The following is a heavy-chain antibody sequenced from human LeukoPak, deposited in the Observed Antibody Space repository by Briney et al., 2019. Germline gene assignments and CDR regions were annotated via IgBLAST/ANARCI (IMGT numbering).Heavy chain of an antibody. Sequence: GGSLRLSCAASGFTFSSYEMNWVRQAPGKGLEWVSYISSSGSTIYYADSVKGRFTISRDNAKKSLYLQMNSLRAEDTAVYYCARVLRCSSSWWVDYWGQGTLVTVSS. CDR3: ARVLRCSSSWWVDY. J-gene: IGHJ4*02. D-gene: IGHD6-13*01. V-gene: IGHV3-48*03. CDR1: GFTFSSYE. CDR2: ISSSGSTI.